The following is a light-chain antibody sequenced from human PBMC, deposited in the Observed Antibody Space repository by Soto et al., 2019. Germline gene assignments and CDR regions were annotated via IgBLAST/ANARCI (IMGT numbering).Light chain of an antibody. J-gene: IGKJ4*01. Sequence: EIVLTQSPGTLSLSPGERATLSCRASQSVSSSYLAWYQQKPGQPPRLLIYGASSRATGIPDRFSGSGSGTDFTLTRTRLEPEDFAVYYCQRYRTSFGGETTLEIK. V-gene: IGKV3-20*01. CDR1: QSVSSSY. CDR2: GAS. CDR3: QRYRTS.